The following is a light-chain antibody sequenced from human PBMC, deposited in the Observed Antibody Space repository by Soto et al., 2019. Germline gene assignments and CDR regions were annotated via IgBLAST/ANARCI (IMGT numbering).Light chain of an antibody. CDR1: QSISRQ. J-gene: IGKJ1*01. CDR2: QAS. V-gene: IGKV1-5*03. Sequence: DIQMTKSPSTLSASVGDRVSITCRAGQSISRQLAWYQQKPGKAPNLLIYQASNLENGVPSRFSGSGSGTEFTLTISSLQPDDLATYYCLQYQSYWTFGQGTKVEVK. CDR3: LQYQSYWT.